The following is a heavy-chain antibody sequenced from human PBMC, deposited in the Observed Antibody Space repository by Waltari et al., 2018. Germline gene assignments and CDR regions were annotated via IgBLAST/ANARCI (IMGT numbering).Heavy chain of an antibody. CDR3: ARPTYGGYNY. V-gene: IGHV4-34*02. CDR2: MNHDGDS. D-gene: IGHD5-12*01. Sequence: QVQIQQWGAGLLKPSETLSLTCAVYGGSFRGYYWSWIRQSPGKGLEWIGEMNHDGDSNYNPSLESRVTISVDTSKNQLSLNLTSVTAADTAVYYCARPTYGGYNYWGQGTLVTVSS. J-gene: IGHJ4*02. CDR1: GGSFRGYY.